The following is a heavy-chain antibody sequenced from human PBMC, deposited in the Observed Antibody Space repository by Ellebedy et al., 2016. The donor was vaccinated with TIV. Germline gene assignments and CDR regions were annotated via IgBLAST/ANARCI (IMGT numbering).Heavy chain of an antibody. CDR2: ISAYNGNT. D-gene: IGHD5-18*01. Sequence: AASVKVSCKASGYTFTGYYMHWVRQAPGQGLEWMGWISAYNGNTNYAQKLQGRVTMTTDTSTSTAYMELRSLRSDDTAVYYCARVSYGSPLYYYYGMDVWGQGTTVTVSS. V-gene: IGHV1-18*04. CDR1: GYTFTGYY. J-gene: IGHJ6*02. CDR3: ARVSYGSPLYYYYGMDV.